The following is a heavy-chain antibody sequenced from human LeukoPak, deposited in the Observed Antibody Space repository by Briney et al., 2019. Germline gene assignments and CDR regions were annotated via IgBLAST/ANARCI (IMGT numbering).Heavy chain of an antibody. V-gene: IGHV3-23*01. D-gene: IGHD3-9*01. CDR2: ISGSGGST. Sequence: GGSLRLSCAASGFTFSSYAMSWVRQAPGQGLEWVSAISGSGGSTYYADSVKGRFTISRDNSKNTLYLQMNSLRAEDTAVYYCAKESVSVLRYFDWLPDDYWGQGTLVTVSS. J-gene: IGHJ4*02. CDR3: AKESVSVLRYFDWLPDDY. CDR1: GFTFSSYA.